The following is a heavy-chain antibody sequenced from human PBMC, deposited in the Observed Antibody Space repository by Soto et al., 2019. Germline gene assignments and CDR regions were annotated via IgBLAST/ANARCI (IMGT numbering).Heavy chain of an antibody. J-gene: IGHJ4*02. CDR1: GGSISSGDYY. V-gene: IGHV4-30-4*01. CDR2: IYYSGST. CDR3: ARAYVDIVATTYYDY. Sequence: SETLSLTCTVSGGSISSGDYYWSWILQPPGKGLEWLGYIYYSGSTYYNPSLKSRVTISVDTSKNQFSLKLSSVTAADTAVYYCARAYVDIVATTYYDYWGQGTLVTVSS. D-gene: IGHD5-12*01.